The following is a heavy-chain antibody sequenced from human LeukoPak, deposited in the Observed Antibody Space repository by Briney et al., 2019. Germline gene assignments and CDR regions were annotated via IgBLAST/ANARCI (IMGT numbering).Heavy chain of an antibody. J-gene: IGHJ1*01. D-gene: IGHD5-12*01. CDR3: ARYSGYVKH. CDR1: GGSFSGYY. V-gene: IGHV4-34*01. Sequence: SETLSLTCAVYGGSFSGYYWSWIRQPPGKGLEWIGEINHSGSTNYNPSLKSRVTISVDTSKNQFSLKLSSVTAADTAVYYCARYSGYVKHWGQGTLVTVSS. CDR2: INHSGST.